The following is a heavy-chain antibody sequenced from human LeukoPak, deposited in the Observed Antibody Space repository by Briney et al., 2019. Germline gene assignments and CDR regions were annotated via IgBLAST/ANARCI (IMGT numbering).Heavy chain of an antibody. Sequence: GGSLRLSCAASGFTFSSYSMNWVRQAPGKGLEWVSAISGSGGSTYYADSVKGRFTISRDNSKNTLYLQMNSLRAEDTAVYYCAKDSRYSYGVNWFDPWGQGTLVTVSS. J-gene: IGHJ5*02. D-gene: IGHD5-18*01. CDR3: AKDSRYSYGVNWFDP. CDR1: GFTFSSYS. V-gene: IGHV3-23*01. CDR2: ISGSGGST.